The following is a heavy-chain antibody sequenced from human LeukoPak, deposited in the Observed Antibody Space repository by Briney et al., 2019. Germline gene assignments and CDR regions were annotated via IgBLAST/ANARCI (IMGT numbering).Heavy chain of an antibody. CDR3: ARSHCSSTSCSLDY. J-gene: IGHJ4*02. CDR1: GYSFFGYY. D-gene: IGHD2-2*01. Sequence: ASVKVSCKASGYSFFGYYMHWVRQAPGQGLEWMGWINPNSGGTNYAQKFQGRVTMTRDTSISTAYMELSRLRSDDTAVYYCARSHCSSTSCSLDYWGQGTLVTVSS. V-gene: IGHV1-2*02. CDR2: INPNSGGT.